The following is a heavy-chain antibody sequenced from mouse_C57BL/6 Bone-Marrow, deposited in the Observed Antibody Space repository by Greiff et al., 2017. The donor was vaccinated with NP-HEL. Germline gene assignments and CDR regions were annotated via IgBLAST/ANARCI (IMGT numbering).Heavy chain of an antibody. CDR3: ARSPLLLLRFYYFDY. Sequence: QVHVKQSGAELMKPGASVKLSCKATGYTFTGYWIEWIGEILPGSGSTNYNEKFKGKATFTADTSSNTAYMQLSSLTTEDSAIYYCARSPLLLLRFYYFDYWGQGTTLTVSS. V-gene: IGHV1-9*01. D-gene: IGHD1-1*01. J-gene: IGHJ2*01. CDR2: ILPGSGST. CDR1: GYTFTGYW.